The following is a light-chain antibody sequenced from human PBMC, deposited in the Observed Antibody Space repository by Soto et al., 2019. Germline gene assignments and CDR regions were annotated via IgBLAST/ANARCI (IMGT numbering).Light chain of an antibody. V-gene: IGKV3D-15*01. CDR1: QSVSRN. CDR2: GAS. J-gene: IGKJ1*01. CDR3: QHYDGWRERT. Sequence: ETVLTQSPVTLSVSPGERAALSCRASQSVSRNLAWYQQKPGQAPRLLIYGASIRATGIPARFSGRGSGTEFTLIISSLQSEDFAVYLCQHYDGWRERTFGQGSKGHIK.